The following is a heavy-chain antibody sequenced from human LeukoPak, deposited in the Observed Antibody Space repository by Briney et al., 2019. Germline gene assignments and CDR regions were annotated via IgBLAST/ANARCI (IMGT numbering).Heavy chain of an antibody. CDR2: IYYSGST. CDR3: ARGATSLSYFDS. CDR1: GGSISTYY. V-gene: IGHV4-59*01. J-gene: IGHJ4*02. D-gene: IGHD2/OR15-2a*01. Sequence: SETLSLTCTVSGGSISTYYWSWMRQPPGKGLEWIGYIYYSGSTNYNPSLKSRVTISVDTSKNHFSLKLRSVTAADTAVYYCARGATSLSYFDSRGQGTLVTVSS.